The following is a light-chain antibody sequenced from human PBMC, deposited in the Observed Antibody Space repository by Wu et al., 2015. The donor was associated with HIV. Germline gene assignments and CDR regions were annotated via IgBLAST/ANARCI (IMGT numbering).Light chain of an antibody. CDR2: AAS. J-gene: IGKJ1*01. CDR3: QQYADSPQT. Sequence: EIVLTQSPGTLSLSLGERATLSCRASQSVDGYYLAWYQQKPGQAPRLLIYAASGRAPDIPDRFSGSGSGTDFTLTINRLEPEDFAVYYCQQYADSPQTFGQGTKVEFK. CDR1: QSVDGYY. V-gene: IGKV3-20*01.